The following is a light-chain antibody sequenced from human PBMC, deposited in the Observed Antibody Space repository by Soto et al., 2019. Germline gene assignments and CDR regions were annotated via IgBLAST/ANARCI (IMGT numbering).Light chain of an antibody. V-gene: IGLV2-8*01. CDR2: DVN. CDR1: LSDVGGQNF. Sequence: QSVLTQPPSASGSPGQSVTFSCTGTLSDVGGQNFVSWYQQDPGKAPKLMIYDVNKRASGVPDRFSGSKSGNPAFLTVFGLQAEDEANYYCSSYAGTNVIVGGGTQLTVL. CDR3: SSYAGTNVI. J-gene: IGLJ2*01.